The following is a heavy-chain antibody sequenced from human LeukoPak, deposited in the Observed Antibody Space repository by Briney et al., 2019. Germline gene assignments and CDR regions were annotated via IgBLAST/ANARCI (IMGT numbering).Heavy chain of an antibody. Sequence: GGSLRLSCAASGFTFSNYWMHWVRQAPGKGLVWVSHINTDGISTSYADSVKGRFTISRDNAKNSLYLQMNSLRAEDTAVYYCAELGITMIGGVWGKGTTVTISS. D-gene: IGHD3-10*02. CDR3: AELGITMIGGV. CDR2: INTDGIST. J-gene: IGHJ6*04. CDR1: GFTFSNYW. V-gene: IGHV3-74*01.